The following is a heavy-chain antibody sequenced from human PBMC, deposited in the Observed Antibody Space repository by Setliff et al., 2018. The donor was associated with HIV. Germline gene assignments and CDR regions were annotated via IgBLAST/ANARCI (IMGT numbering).Heavy chain of an antibody. CDR3: ARDPFLDYYDDIGYPGGAFDI. D-gene: IGHD3-22*01. V-gene: IGHV1-18*01. Sequence: RASVKVSCKASGYTFTSYGISWVRQAPGQGLEWMGWISGYNGNTNYAQKLQGRVTMTTDTSTSTAYMELRSLRSDDTAAYYCARDPFLDYYDDIGYPGGAFDIWGQGTMVTVSS. CDR1: GYTFTSYG. J-gene: IGHJ3*02. CDR2: ISGYNGNT.